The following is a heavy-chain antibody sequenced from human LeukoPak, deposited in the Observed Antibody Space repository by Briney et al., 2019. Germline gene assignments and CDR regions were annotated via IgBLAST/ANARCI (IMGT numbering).Heavy chain of an antibody. D-gene: IGHD6-19*01. CDR2: ISWNSGSI. CDR1: GLTFDDYA. CDR3: AKARIAVAGTKIYYGMDV. J-gene: IGHJ6*02. V-gene: IGHV3-9*01. Sequence: PGTSLRLSCAASGLTFDDYAMHWVRQAPGKSLEWVSGISWNSGSIGYADSVKGRFTISRDNAKNSLYLQMNSLRAEDTALYYCAKARIAVAGTKIYYGMDVWGQGTTVTVSS.